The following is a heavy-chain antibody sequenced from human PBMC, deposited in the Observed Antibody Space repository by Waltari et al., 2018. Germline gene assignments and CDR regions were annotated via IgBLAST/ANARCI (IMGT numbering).Heavy chain of an antibody. CDR3: AREGPTYVNGGFFDY. V-gene: IGHV4-4*09. D-gene: IGHD3-10*02. Sequence: QVQLQESGPGLVKPSETLSLTCTVSGGSISTYYWSWIRQPPGKGLEWIGYIYTSGSTNYNPSLKSRVTISVDTSKNQFSLNLNSVTAADTAVYYCAREGPTYVNGGFFDYWGQGTLVTVSS. J-gene: IGHJ4*02. CDR1: GGSISTYY. CDR2: IYTSGST.